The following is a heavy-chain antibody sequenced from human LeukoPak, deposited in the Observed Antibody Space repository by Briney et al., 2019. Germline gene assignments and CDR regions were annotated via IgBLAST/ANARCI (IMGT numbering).Heavy chain of an antibody. J-gene: IGHJ5*02. CDR3: ARDVVVVPAAREGWFDP. CDR2: IYYSGST. Sequence: SQTLSLTRTVSGGSISSDDYYWSWIRQPPGKGLEWIRYIYYSGSTHYNPSLKSRVTISVDTSKIQFSLKLSSVTAADTAVYYCARDVVVVPAAREGWFDPWGQGTLVTVSS. CDR1: GGSISSDDYY. D-gene: IGHD2-2*01. V-gene: IGHV4-30-4*01.